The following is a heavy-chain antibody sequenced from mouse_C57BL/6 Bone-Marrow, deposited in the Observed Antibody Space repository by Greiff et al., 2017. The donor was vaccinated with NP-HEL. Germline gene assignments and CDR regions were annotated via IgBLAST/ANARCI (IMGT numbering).Heavy chain of an antibody. J-gene: IGHJ2*01. Sequence: QVQLQQPGAELVKPGASVKLSYKASGYTFTSYWMHWVKQRPGQGLEWIGMIHPNSGSTNYNEKFKSKATLTVDKSSSTAYMQLSSLTSEDSAVYYCARGTVVAFYYFDYWGQGTTLTVSS. CDR1: GYTFTSYW. CDR3: ARGTVVAFYYFDY. D-gene: IGHD1-1*01. CDR2: IHPNSGST. V-gene: IGHV1-64*01.